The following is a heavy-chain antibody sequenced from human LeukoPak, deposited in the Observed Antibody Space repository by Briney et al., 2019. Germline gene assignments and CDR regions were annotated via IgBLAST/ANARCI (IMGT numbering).Heavy chain of an antibody. Sequence: ASVRVSCKASGYTFTGYYMHWVRQAPGQGLEWMGWINPSGGSTSYAQKFQGRVTMTRDMSTSTVYMELSSLRSEDTAVYYCARTYSGYDYFDYWGQGTLVTVSS. D-gene: IGHD5-12*01. V-gene: IGHV1-46*01. J-gene: IGHJ4*02. CDR3: ARTYSGYDYFDY. CDR2: INPSGGST. CDR1: GYTFTGYY.